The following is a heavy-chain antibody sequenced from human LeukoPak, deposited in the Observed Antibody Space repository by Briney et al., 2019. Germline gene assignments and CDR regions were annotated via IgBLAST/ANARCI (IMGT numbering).Heavy chain of an antibody. CDR2: IYTSGST. D-gene: IGHD2-15*01. J-gene: IGHJ4*02. CDR3: ARSVVGATTPVDY. CDR1: GGSISSGSYY. Sequence: SQTLSLTCTVSGGSISSGSYYWSWIRQPAGKGLEWIGRIYTSGSTNYNPSLKSRVTISVDKSKNQFSLKLSSVTAADTAVYYCARSVVGATTPVDYWGQGTLVTVSS. V-gene: IGHV4-61*02.